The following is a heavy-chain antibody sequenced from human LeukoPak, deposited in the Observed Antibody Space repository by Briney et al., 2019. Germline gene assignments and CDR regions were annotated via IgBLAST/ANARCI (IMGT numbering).Heavy chain of an antibody. J-gene: IGHJ4*02. D-gene: IGHD5-18*01. CDR3: ARAARGYSYGSDY. V-gene: IGHV3-66*01. CDR1: GFTVSSNY. Sequence: PGGSLRLSCAASGFTVSSNYMSWVRQAPGKGLEWVSVIYSGGSTYYADSVKGRFTISRDNSKNTLYLQMNSLRAEDTAVYYCARAARGYSYGSDYWGQGTLVTVSS. CDR2: IYSGGST.